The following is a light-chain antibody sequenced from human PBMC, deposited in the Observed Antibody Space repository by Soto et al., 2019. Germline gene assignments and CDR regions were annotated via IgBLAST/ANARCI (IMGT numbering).Light chain of an antibody. J-gene: IGKJ1*01. CDR2: AAS. V-gene: IGKV1-39*01. Sequence: DIQMAQSPSSLSASVGDRLTITCRASQNINTYLIWYQQKPGTAPNLLIYAASILQSGVPSRFSGSGSGTDFTLTISSLQPEDFETYYCQQSSTIPRTFGQGTKVEIK. CDR3: QQSSTIPRT. CDR1: QNINTY.